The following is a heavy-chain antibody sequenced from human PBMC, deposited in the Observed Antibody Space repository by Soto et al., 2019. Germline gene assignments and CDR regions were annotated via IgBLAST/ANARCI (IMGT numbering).Heavy chain of an antibody. CDR2: INSDGSST. J-gene: IGHJ6*02. Sequence: QPGGSLRLSCAASGFTFSSYWMHWVRQAPGKGLVWVSRINSDGSSTSYADSVKGRFTISRDNAKDTLYLQMNSLRAEDTAVYYCARDGYSSSVEFVDYYYGMDVWGQGTTVTVSS. V-gene: IGHV3-74*01. CDR1: GFTFSSYW. CDR3: ARDGYSSSVEFVDYYYGMDV. D-gene: IGHD6-6*01.